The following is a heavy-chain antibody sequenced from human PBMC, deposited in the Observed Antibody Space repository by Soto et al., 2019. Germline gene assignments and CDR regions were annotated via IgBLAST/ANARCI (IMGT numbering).Heavy chain of an antibody. D-gene: IGHD2-2*01. Sequence: SETLSLTCAVYGGSFSGYYWSWIRQPPGKGLEWIGEINHSGSTNYNPSLKSRVTISVDTSKNQFSLKLSSVTAADTAVYYCGRAITAAMRLNCFAPGGREPRVTVPS. CDR1: GGSFSGYY. V-gene: IGHV4-34*01. J-gene: IGHJ5*02. CDR2: INHSGST. CDR3: GRAITAAMRLNCFAP.